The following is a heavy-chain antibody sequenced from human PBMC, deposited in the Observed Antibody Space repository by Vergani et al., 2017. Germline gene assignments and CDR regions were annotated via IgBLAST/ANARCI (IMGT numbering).Heavy chain of an antibody. CDR1: GYTFTSYY. J-gene: IGHJ6*03. D-gene: IGHD2-8*01. V-gene: IGHV1-2*02. Sequence: QVQLVQSGAEVKKPGASVKVSCKASGYTFTSYYMHWVRQAPGQGLEWMGIINPNSGGTNYAQKFQGRVTMTRDTSISTAYMELSRLRSDDTAVYYCARSCGTNTCSNAGTQYYYYYYLDIWGKGTTVTVSS. CDR3: ARSCGTNTCSNAGTQYYYYYYLDI. CDR2: INPNSGGT.